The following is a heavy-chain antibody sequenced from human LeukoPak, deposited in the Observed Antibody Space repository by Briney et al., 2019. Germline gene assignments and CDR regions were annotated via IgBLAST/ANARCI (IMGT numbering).Heavy chain of an antibody. CDR3: AKPHYYDSSGYSPLGY. J-gene: IGHJ4*02. V-gene: IGHV3-43D*03. D-gene: IGHD3-22*01. CDR1: GFTFDDYA. Sequence: GGSLRLSCAASGFTFDDYAMHWVRQAPGKGLEWVSLISWDGGSTYYADSVKGRFTISRDNSKNSLYLQMNSLRAEDTALYYCAKPHYYDSSGYSPLGYWGQGTLVTVSS. CDR2: ISWDGGST.